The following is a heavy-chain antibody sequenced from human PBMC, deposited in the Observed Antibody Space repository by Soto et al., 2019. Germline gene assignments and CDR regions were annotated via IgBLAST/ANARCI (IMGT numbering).Heavy chain of an antibody. D-gene: IGHD6-19*01. Sequence: SVKVSCKASGGTFRSYAISWVRQAPGQGLEWMGGIIPIFGTANYAQKFQGRVTITADESTSTAYMELSSLRSEDTAVYYCARGVAGTGPDAFDIWGQGTMVTVSS. CDR1: GGTFRSYA. J-gene: IGHJ3*02. CDR3: ARGVAGTGPDAFDI. V-gene: IGHV1-69*13. CDR2: IIPIFGTA.